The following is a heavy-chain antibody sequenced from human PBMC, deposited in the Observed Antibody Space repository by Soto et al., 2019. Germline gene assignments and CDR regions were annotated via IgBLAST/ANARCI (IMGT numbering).Heavy chain of an antibody. CDR1: GGSISSSSYY. V-gene: IGHV4-39*07. D-gene: IGHD6-19*01. Sequence: ASETLSLTCTVSGGSISSSSYYWGWIRQPPGKGLEWIGSIYYSGYTYYNPSLKSRVTISLDTSKNQFSLRLSSVTAADTAVYYCARETYSSGWYYWFDPWGQGTLVTVSS. J-gene: IGHJ5*02. CDR2: IYYSGYT. CDR3: ARETYSSGWYYWFDP.